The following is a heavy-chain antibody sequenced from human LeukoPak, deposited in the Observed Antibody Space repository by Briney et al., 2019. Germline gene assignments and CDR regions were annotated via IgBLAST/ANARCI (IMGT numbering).Heavy chain of an antibody. D-gene: IGHD1-14*01. V-gene: IGHV3-15*01. Sequence: GGSLRLSCTASGFTFIKGWMSWVRQAPGKGLEWVGRVKSKSDGGTIDYGAPVKGRFTISRDDSKNTLYLQMNSLKTEDTAVYYCTTSSNRVYYYYYYMDVWGKGTTVTISS. CDR3: TTSSNRVYYYYYYMDV. J-gene: IGHJ6*03. CDR2: VKSKSDGGTI. CDR1: GFTFIKGW.